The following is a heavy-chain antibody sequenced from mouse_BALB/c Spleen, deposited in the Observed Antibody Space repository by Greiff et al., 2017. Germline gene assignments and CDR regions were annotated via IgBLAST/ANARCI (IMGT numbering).Heavy chain of an antibody. CDR2: IYPGDGST. CDR3: ARSYYYVSKGSFFDY. Sequence: QVQLQQSGPELVKPGASVKMSCKASGYTFTSYYIHWVKQRPGQGLEWIGWIYPGDGSTKYNEKFKGKTTLTADKSSSTAYMLLSSLTSEDSAIYFCARSYYYVSKGSFFDYWGQGTTLTVSS. CDR1: GYTFTSYY. J-gene: IGHJ2*01. D-gene: IGHD1-1*01. V-gene: IGHV1S56*01.